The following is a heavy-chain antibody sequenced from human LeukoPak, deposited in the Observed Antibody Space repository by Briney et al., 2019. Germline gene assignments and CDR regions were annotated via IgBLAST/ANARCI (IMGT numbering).Heavy chain of an antibody. V-gene: IGHV3-48*01. CDR1: RFTFSSYS. Sequence: GGSLRLSCAASRFTFSSYSMNWVRQAPGKGLEWVSYISSSSSTIYYADSVKGRFTISRDNAKNSLYLQMNSLRAEDTAVYYCARAPLAYCGGDCSPYWGQGTLVTVSS. CDR2: ISSSSSTI. D-gene: IGHD2-21*02. J-gene: IGHJ4*02. CDR3: ARAPLAYCGGDCSPY.